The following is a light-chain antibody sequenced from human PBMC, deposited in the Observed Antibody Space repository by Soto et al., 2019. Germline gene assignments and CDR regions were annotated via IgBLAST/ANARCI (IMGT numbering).Light chain of an antibody. V-gene: IGKV3-20*01. CDR1: QSVRSTF. J-gene: IGKJ3*01. CDR3: QQYGSSLMFT. CDR2: GAS. Sequence: EIVLTQSPGTLSLSPGERATLSCRASQSVRSTFLAWYQQKPGQAPRLLIYGASTRATGIPDRFSGSGSGTDFTLTISRLEPDDFAVYYCQQYGSSLMFTFGSGTKVDIK.